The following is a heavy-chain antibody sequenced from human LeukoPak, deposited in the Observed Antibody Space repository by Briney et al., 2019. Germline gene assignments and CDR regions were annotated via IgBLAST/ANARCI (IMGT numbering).Heavy chain of an antibody. CDR3: ARVSGYYDSSGYLGNWFDP. Sequence: ASVKVSCKASGYTFTSYGISWVRRAPGQGLEWMGWMNPNSGNTGYAQKFQGRVTMTRNTSISTAYMELSSLRSEDTAVYYCARVSGYYDSSGYLGNWFDPWGQGTLVTVSS. V-gene: IGHV1-8*02. CDR2: MNPNSGNT. CDR1: GYTFTSYG. D-gene: IGHD3-22*01. J-gene: IGHJ5*02.